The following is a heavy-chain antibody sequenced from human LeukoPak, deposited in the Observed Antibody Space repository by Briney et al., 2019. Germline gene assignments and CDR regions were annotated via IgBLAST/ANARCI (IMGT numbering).Heavy chain of an antibody. V-gene: IGHV4-4*07. J-gene: IGHJ4*02. Sequence: TSETLSLTCTVSGGSISSYYWSWIRQPAGKGLEWIGRIYTSGSTNYNPSLKSRVTMSVDTSKNQFSLKLSSVTAADTAVYYCARDPRPSYDSSGYYYPGDYWGQGTLVTVSS. CDR3: ARDPRPSYDSSGYYYPGDY. CDR1: GGSISSYY. CDR2: IYTSGST. D-gene: IGHD3-22*01.